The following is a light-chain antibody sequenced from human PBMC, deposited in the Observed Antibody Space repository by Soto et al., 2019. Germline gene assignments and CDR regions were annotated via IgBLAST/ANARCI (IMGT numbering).Light chain of an antibody. CDR3: CSYAGTVAYG. J-gene: IGLJ1*01. Sequence: QSALTQPASVSGSPGQSITISCTGTRSVVGSYNLVSWYQQLPGKAPKVIICEVNKRPSGVSYRFSGSKSGNTASLTISGLQTEDEADYYCCSYAGTVAYGFGTGTKVTVL. CDR2: EVN. CDR1: RSVVGSYNL. V-gene: IGLV2-23*02.